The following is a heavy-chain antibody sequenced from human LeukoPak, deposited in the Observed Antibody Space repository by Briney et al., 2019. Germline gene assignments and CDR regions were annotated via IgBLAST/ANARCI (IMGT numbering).Heavy chain of an antibody. Sequence: ASVKVSCKASGYTFTGYYMHWVRQAPGQGLEWMGWINPNSGGTNYAQKFQGRVTMTRDTSISTAYMELSRLRSDDTAVYYCARFFYGDYEYRFDPWGQGTLVTVSS. CDR2: INPNSGGT. CDR3: ARFFYGDYEYRFDP. CDR1: GYTFTGYY. D-gene: IGHD4-17*01. V-gene: IGHV1-2*02. J-gene: IGHJ5*02.